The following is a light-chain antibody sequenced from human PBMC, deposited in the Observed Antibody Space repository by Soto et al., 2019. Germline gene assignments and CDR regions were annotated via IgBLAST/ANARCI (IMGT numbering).Light chain of an antibody. CDR2: GNT. V-gene: IGLV1-40*01. CDR1: SSNIGSGYD. Sequence: QSVLTQPPSVSGALGQRVTISCTGSSSNIGSGYDVHWYQQLPGTAPKLLIYGNTNRPSGVPDRFSGSKSGTSASLAITGLQAEDEADYYCQSYDSSLSDWVFGGGTKVTVL. CDR3: QSYDSSLSDWV. J-gene: IGLJ3*02.